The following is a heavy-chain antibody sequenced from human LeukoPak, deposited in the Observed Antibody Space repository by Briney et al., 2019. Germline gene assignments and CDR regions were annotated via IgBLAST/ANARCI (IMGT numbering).Heavy chain of an antibody. CDR3: ATSVVPATPFDY. CDR1: GFSFSDHY. D-gene: IGHD2-21*02. CDR2: SRNKDNSYTT. V-gene: IGHV3-72*01. J-gene: IGHJ4*02. Sequence: PGGSLRLSCAAYGFSFSDHYMDWVRQAPGKGLEWVGRSRNKDNSYTTEYDASVEGRFTISRDDSKNSMFLHMNSLKTDDTAMYYCATSVVPATPFDYWGQGTLVTVSS.